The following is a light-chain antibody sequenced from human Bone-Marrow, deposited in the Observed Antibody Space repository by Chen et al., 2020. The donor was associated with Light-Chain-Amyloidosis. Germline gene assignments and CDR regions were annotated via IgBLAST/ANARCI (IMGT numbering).Light chain of an antibody. CDR1: DLPTKY. J-gene: IGLJ2*01. V-gene: IGLV3-25*03. CDR2: RDT. Sequence: YDLTQPPSVSVSPGQTAMITCSGDDLPTKYAYWYQQKPGQAPVLVIHRDTERPSGISERFSGSSSGTTATLTISGVQAEDEADYHCQSADSSGTYEVIFGGGTKLTVL. CDR3: QSADSSGTYEVI.